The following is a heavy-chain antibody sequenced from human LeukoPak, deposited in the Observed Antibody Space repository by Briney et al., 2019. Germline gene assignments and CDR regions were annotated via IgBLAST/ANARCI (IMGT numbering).Heavy chain of an antibody. CDR1: GFTFSSYS. Sequence: GGSLRLSCAASGFTFSSYSMNWVRQAPGKGLEWVSSISSSSNYIYYADSVKGRFSISRDNAKNSLYLQMDSLRAEDTAVYFCARHGYYVFDYWGQGTLVTVSS. V-gene: IGHV3-21*01. CDR2: ISSSSNYI. J-gene: IGHJ4*02. D-gene: IGHD4-17*01. CDR3: ARHGYYVFDY.